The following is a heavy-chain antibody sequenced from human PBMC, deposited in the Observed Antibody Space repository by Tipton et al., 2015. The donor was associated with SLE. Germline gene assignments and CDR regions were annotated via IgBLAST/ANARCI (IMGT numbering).Heavy chain of an antibody. J-gene: IGHJ3*02. Sequence: SLRLSCSASGFTFSSYAMHWVRQAPGKGLEYVSAISSNGGSTYYADSVKGRFTISRDNSKNTLYLQMSSLRAEDTAVYYCAKGNTIFGVFTPDAFDIGGQGTMVPVS. CDR3: AKGNTIFGVFTPDAFDI. V-gene: IGHV3-64D*06. CDR1: GFTFSSYA. D-gene: IGHD3-3*01. CDR2: ISSNGGST.